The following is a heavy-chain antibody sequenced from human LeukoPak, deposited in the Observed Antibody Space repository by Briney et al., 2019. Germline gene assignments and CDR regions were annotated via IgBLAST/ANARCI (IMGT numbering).Heavy chain of an antibody. CDR1: GFTFSGSA. Sequence: GGSLRLSCAASGFTFSGSAMHWVRQASGKGLEWVGRIRGKANNYATAYAVSVKGRFTISRDDSKTTAYLQMNSLKSEDTAVYYCTRRGDLTVGASYWGQGTLVTVSS. V-gene: IGHV3-73*01. CDR2: IRGKANNYAT. J-gene: IGHJ4*02. D-gene: IGHD1-26*01. CDR3: TRRGDLTVGASY.